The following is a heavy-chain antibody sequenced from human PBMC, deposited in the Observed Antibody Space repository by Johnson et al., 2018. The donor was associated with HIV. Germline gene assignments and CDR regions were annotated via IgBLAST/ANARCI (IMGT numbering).Heavy chain of an antibody. CDR2: IYSGGST. CDR1: GFTVSSNY. Sequence: VQLVETGGGLIQPGGSLRLSCAASGFTVSSNYMSWVRQAPGKGLEWVSVIYSGGSTYYADSVKGRFTISRDNSKNTLYLQMNSLRAEDTAVYYRARGDSSGWDAFDIWGQGTMVTVSS. J-gene: IGHJ3*02. V-gene: IGHV3-53*05. CDR3: ARGDSSGWDAFDI. D-gene: IGHD6-19*01.